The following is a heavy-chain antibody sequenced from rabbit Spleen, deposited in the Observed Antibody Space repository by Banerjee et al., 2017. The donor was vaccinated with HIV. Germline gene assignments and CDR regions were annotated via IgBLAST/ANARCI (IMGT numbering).Heavy chain of an antibody. Sequence: QEQLKESGGGLVQPGGSLKLSCKASGFSFNYNYVFCWVRQAPGKGLEWIACIYAGSSSNTYSATWAKGRFTISKTSSTTVTLQMTSLTAADTATYFCARDLPDIIGWNFGFWGQGTLVTVS. CDR1: GFSFNYNYV. J-gene: IGHJ3*01. V-gene: IGHV1S45*01. CDR3: ARDLPDIIGWNFGF. CDR2: IYAGSSSNT. D-gene: IGHD1-1*01.